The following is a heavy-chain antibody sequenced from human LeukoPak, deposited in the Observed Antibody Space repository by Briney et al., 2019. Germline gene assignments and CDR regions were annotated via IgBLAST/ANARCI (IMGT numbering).Heavy chain of an antibody. Sequence: GGSLRLSCAASGFTFSSYSMNWVRQAPGKGLEWMTFIRYDGSNKYYADSVKGRFTISRDDSKNTLYLQMNSLRAEDTAVYYCARDFSGYYWMFDPRGQGTLVTVSS. CDR3: ARDFSGYYWMFDP. J-gene: IGHJ5*02. D-gene: IGHD3-22*01. V-gene: IGHV3-30*02. CDR1: GFTFSSYS. CDR2: IRYDGSNK.